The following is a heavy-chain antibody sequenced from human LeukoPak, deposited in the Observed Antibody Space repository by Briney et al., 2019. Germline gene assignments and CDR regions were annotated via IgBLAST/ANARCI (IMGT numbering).Heavy chain of an antibody. Sequence: GASVKVSCKASGGTFSSYAISWVRQAPGQGLEWMGGVIPIFGTANYAQKFQGRVTITADESTSTAYMELSSLRSEDTAVYYCARGAVYGSSQADYWGQGTLVTVSS. CDR1: GGTFSSYA. CDR2: VIPIFGTA. D-gene: IGHD6-13*01. CDR3: ARGAVYGSSQADY. V-gene: IGHV1-69*01. J-gene: IGHJ4*02.